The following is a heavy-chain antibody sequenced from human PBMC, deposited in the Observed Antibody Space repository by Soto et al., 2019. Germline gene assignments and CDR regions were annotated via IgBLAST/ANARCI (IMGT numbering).Heavy chain of an antibody. CDR1: GDTFTTYE. CDR3: ARGRASGSYYLLDY. J-gene: IGHJ4*02. CDR2: SNPNSGNI. D-gene: IGHD3-10*01. V-gene: IGHV1-8*01. Sequence: ASVKVSCKASGDTFTTYEINWVRQATGHGLEWMGWSNPNSGNIGYAQRFQGRVTMTRDTAIRTAYMEVSSLRSDDTAVYYCARGRASGSYYLLDYWGQGTLVTVSS.